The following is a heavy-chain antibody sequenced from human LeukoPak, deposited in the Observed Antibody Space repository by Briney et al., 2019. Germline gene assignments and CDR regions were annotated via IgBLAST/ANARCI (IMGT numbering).Heavy chain of an antibody. CDR3: ARWDYDILTGPLYYYYMDV. J-gene: IGHJ6*03. Sequence: GGSLRLSCAAARFTFSSYSMNWVRQAPGKGLEWVSYISSSSSTIYYADSVKGRFTISRDNAKNSLYLQMNSLRAEDTAVYYCARWDYDILTGPLYYYYMDVWGKGTTVTVSS. CDR2: ISSSSSTI. V-gene: IGHV3-48*01. D-gene: IGHD3-9*01. CDR1: RFTFSSYS.